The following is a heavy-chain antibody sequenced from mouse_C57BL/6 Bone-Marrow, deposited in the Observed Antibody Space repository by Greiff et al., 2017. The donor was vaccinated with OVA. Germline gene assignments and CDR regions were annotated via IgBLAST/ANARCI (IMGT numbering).Heavy chain of an antibody. V-gene: IGHV14-4*01. CDR3: TTRGYDLFDY. J-gene: IGHJ2*01. CDR2: IDPENGDT. Sequence: EVKLQESGAELVRPGASVKLSCTASGFNIKDDYMHWVKQRPEQGLEWIGWIDPENGDTEYASKFQGKATITADTSSNTAYLQLSSLTSEDTAVYYCTTRGYDLFDYWGQGTTLTVSS. CDR1: GFNIKDDY. D-gene: IGHD2-2*01.